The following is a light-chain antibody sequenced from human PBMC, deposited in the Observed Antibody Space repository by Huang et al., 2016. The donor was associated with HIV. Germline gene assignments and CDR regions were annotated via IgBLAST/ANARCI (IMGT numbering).Light chain of an antibody. Sequence: DILLTQSPDSLAVSLGERATLPCRSSRSLLFASNSKNFLAWYQQKPGQSPKLLMYMASVRESGVPERFTGSGSGTEFTLTIASLQAEDVAVYYCQQFYNMPYTFGRGTRLEI. CDR2: MAS. J-gene: IGKJ2*01. V-gene: IGKV4-1*01. CDR1: RSLLFASNSKNF. CDR3: QQFYNMPYT.